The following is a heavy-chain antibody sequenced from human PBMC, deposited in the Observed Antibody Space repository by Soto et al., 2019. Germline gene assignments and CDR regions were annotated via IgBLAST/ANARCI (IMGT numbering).Heavy chain of an antibody. D-gene: IGHD3-10*01. CDR3: ARGLRGWFGRKPGRASFLDY. CDR2: INHSGST. CDR1: GGSFSGYY. Sequence: SETLSLTCAVYGGSFSGYYWSWIRQPPGKGLEWIGEINHSGSTNYNPSLKSRVTISVDTSKNQFSLKLSSVTAADTAVYYCARGLRGWFGRKPGRASFLDYWGQGTLVTVSS. V-gene: IGHV4-34*01. J-gene: IGHJ4*02.